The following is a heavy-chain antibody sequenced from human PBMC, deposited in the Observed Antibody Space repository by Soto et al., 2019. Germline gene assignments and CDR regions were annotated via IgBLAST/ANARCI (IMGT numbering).Heavy chain of an antibody. V-gene: IGHV3-23*01. Sequence: EVQLLESGGGLVQPGGSLRLSCVASGFTFSSYAMSWVRQAPGKGLEWVSAISGSGGSTYYADSVKGRFTISRDNSKNTLYLQMNSLRAEDTAVYYCAKGPYDYGDHHVDYWGQGTLVTVSS. J-gene: IGHJ4*02. CDR1: GFTFSSYA. D-gene: IGHD4-17*01. CDR3: AKGPYDYGDHHVDY. CDR2: ISGSGGST.